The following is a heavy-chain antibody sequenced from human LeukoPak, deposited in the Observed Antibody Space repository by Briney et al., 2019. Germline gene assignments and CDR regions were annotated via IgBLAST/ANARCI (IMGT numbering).Heavy chain of an antibody. CDR1: GGYNSSYY. CDR2: IYYSGST. D-gene: IGHD1-7*01. Sequence: SETLSLTCTVSGGYNSSYYWSWIRQPPGKGLEWIGYIYYSGSTNYNPSLKSRVTISVDTSKNQFSLKLSSVTAADTAVYYCASLANWNYVYWGQGTPVTVSS. J-gene: IGHJ4*02. V-gene: IGHV4-59*01. CDR3: ASLANWNYVY.